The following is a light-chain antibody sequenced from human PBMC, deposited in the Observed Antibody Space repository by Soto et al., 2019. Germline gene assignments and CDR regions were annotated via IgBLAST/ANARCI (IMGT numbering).Light chain of an antibody. Sequence: EIVLAQSPGTLSLTPGERATLSCRASQSVGSNYLAWYQQKPGQAPRLLIYGASSRATGIPDRFSGSGSGTDFTLTISRLEPEDFAVYYCQQYGQTQYTFGQGTKLEIK. CDR2: GAS. CDR1: QSVGSNY. CDR3: QQYGQTQYT. J-gene: IGKJ2*01. V-gene: IGKV3-20*01.